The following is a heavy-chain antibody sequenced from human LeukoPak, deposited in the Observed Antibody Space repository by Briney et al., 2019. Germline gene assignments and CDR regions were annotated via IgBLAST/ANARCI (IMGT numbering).Heavy chain of an antibody. Sequence: SETLSLTCTVSGGSISSYYWSWIRQPAGKGLEWIGRMSSSGGTSYNPSLKSRVTMSLDTSKNQFSLRLSSVTAADTAAYFCARDRTSGWNYFDYWGQGTLVTVSS. CDR1: GGSISSYY. D-gene: IGHD6-19*01. J-gene: IGHJ4*02. V-gene: IGHV4-4*07. CDR2: MSSSGGT. CDR3: ARDRTSGWNYFDY.